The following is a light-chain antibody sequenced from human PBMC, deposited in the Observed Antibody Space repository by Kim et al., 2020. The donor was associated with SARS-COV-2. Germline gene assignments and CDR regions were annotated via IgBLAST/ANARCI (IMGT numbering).Light chain of an antibody. CDR3: GADHGSGSNFVYV. CDR2: VGSGGIVG. J-gene: IGLJ1*01. V-gene: IGLV9-49*01. CDR1: SGYSNYK. Sequence: CTLSSGYSNYKVDWYQQRPGKGPRFVMRVGSGGIVGSKGDGIPDRFSVLGSGLNRYLTIKNIQEEDESDYHCGADHGSGSNFVYVFGTGTKVTVL.